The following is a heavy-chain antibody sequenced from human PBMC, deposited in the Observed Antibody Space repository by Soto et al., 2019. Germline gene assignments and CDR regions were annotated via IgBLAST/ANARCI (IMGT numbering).Heavy chain of an antibody. J-gene: IGHJ6*02. V-gene: IGHV3-23*01. CDR1: GFICRDYA. CDR2: ISGSDGTT. D-gene: IGHD3-10*01. CDR3: AKVIGGSESYWGGSHYYYALDV. Sequence: GGSLRLSCAASGFICRDYAMYWVRQAPGKGLEWVSVISGSDGTTFYADSVRGRVTSSRDNSRNMVYLQMISLRAEDTAVYYCAKVIGGSESYWGGSHYYYALDVWGQGTTVTVSS.